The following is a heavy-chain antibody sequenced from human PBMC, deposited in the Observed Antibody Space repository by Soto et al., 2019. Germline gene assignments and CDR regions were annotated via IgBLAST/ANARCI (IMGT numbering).Heavy chain of an antibody. CDR1: GGSISSGGSS. Sequence: SETLSLTCAVSGGSISSGGSSWSWIRQPPGKGLEWIGYIYHSGSTYYNPSLKSRVTISVDRSKNQFSLKLSSVTAADTAVYYCATLPPRIVVVVLPIPSWGQGTLVTVSS. CDR3: ATLPPRIVVVVLPIPS. V-gene: IGHV4-30-2*01. D-gene: IGHD2-15*01. J-gene: IGHJ4*02. CDR2: IYHSGST.